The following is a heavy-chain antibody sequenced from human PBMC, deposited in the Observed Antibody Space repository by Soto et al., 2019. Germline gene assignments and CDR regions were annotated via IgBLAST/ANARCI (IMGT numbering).Heavy chain of an antibody. CDR3: ATNPRTDDNAIWHY. J-gene: IGHJ4*02. V-gene: IGHV5-51*01. D-gene: IGHD1-1*01. CDR2: IYPGDSET. Sequence: GESLKISCQGSGYSFTTYWIGWVRQMPGKGLEWVGIIYPGDSETRYSPSFQGQVTISADKSINTAYLQWTSLKASDTAMYYCATNPRTDDNAIWHYWGQGTLVTVSS. CDR1: GYSFTTYW.